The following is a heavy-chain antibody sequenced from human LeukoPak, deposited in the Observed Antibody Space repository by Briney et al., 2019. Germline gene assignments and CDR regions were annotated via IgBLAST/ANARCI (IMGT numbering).Heavy chain of an antibody. D-gene: IGHD3-22*01. CDR3: ARGRTTYYYDSSGYYQYYFDY. V-gene: IGHV4-34*01. CDR1: GGSFSGYY. Sequence: SETLSLTCAVYGGSFSGYYWSWIRQPPGKGLEWIGEINHSGSTNYNPSLKSRVTISVDTSKNQFSLKLSSVTAADTAVYYCARGRTTYYYDSSGYYQYYFDYWGQGTLVTVSP. CDR2: INHSGST. J-gene: IGHJ4*02.